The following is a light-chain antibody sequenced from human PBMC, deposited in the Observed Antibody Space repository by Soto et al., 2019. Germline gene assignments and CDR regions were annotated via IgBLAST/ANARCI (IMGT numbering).Light chain of an antibody. CDR2: DVS. V-gene: IGLV2-14*03. J-gene: IGLJ1*01. CDR3: SSYTTSNTRQIV. Sequence: SVLNKPASVSGSPGQSITISCTGTSSDVGGYNYVSWYQHHPGKAPKLIIYDVSNRPSGVSNRFSGSKSGNTASLTISGLQPEDEADYYCSSYTTSNTRQIVFGTGTKVTVL. CDR1: SSDVGGYNY.